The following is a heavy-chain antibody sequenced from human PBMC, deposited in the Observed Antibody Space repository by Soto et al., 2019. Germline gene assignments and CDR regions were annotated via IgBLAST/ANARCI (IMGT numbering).Heavy chain of an antibody. CDR2: IYYSGST. Sequence: PSETLSLTCTVSGGSISSGGYYWSWIRQHPGKGLEWIGYIYYSGSTYYNPSLKSRVTISVDTSKNQLSLKLSSVTAADTAMYYCTRANWYSEYWGQGTLVTVSS. J-gene: IGHJ4*02. CDR3: TRANWYSEY. D-gene: IGHD7-27*01. V-gene: IGHV4-31*03. CDR1: GGSISSGGYY.